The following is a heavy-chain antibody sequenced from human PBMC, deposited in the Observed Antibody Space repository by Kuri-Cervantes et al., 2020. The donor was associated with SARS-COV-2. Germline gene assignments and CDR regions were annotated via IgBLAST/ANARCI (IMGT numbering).Heavy chain of an antibody. D-gene: IGHD1-14*01. CDR2: IYYSGST. CDR3: ARGTPDFDY. Sequence: SETLSLTCTVSGGSISSHYWSWIRQPPGKGLEWIGYIYYSGSTNYNPSLKSRVTISVDTSKNQFSLKLSSVTAADTAVYYCARGTPDFDYWGQGTLVPSPQ. J-gene: IGHJ4*02. V-gene: IGHV4-59*11. CDR1: GGSISSHY.